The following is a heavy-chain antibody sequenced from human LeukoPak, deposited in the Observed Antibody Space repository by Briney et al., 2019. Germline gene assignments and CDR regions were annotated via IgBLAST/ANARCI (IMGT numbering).Heavy chain of an antibody. V-gene: IGHV1-69*15. CDR2: IIPIFGTA. CDR3: ARDKVVSQYVVMGGYKYYFDY. D-gene: IGHD5-24*01. Sequence: ASVKVSCKASGGTFSSYAISWVRQAPGPGLEWMGRIIPIFGTANYSQKFQGRVTITADESTSTAYMELSSLRSEDTAVYYCARDKVVSQYVVMGGYKYYFDYWGQGTLVTVSS. CDR1: GGTFSSYA. J-gene: IGHJ4*02.